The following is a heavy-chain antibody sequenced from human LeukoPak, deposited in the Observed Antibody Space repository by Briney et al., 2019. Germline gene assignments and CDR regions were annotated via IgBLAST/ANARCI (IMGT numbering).Heavy chain of an antibody. D-gene: IGHD3-22*01. J-gene: IGHJ2*01. CDR1: GFTFSSYW. CDR2: INSEGSRT. CDR3: ANFGAYDSSGYYYWYFDL. V-gene: IGHV3-74*01. Sequence: GGSLRLSCAASGFTFSSYWMHWVRQAPGKGLVWVSRINSEGSRTTCADSVKGRFTISRDNSKNTLYLQMNSLRAEDTAVYYCANFGAYDSSGYYYWYFDLWGRGTLVTVSS.